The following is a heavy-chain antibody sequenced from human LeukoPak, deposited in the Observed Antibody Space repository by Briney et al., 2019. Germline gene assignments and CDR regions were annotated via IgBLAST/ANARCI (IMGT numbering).Heavy chain of an antibody. V-gene: IGHV3-9*01. Sequence: GGSLRLSCAASGFTFDVYAMHWVRQGPGKGLDWVSGISWNSGRIDYADSVKGRFTISRDNAKNSLYLQMNSLRAEDTALYYCAKGLYGDYVGYFDFWGQGTQVTVSS. J-gene: IGHJ4*02. CDR2: ISWNSGRI. CDR1: GFTFDVYA. D-gene: IGHD4-17*01. CDR3: AKGLYGDYVGYFDF.